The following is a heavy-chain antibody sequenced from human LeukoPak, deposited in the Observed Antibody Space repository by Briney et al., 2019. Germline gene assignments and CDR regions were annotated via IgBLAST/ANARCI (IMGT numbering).Heavy chain of an antibody. CDR3: ATDTSRGHSYGYDY. V-gene: IGHV1-24*01. Sequence: ASVKVSCKVSGYTLTELSMHWVRQAPGKGLEWMGGFDPEDGETIYAQKFQGRVTMTEDTSTDTAYMELSSLRSEDTAVYYCATDTSRGHSYGYDYWGQGTLVTVSS. D-gene: IGHD5-18*01. CDR1: GYTLTELS. J-gene: IGHJ4*02. CDR2: FDPEDGET.